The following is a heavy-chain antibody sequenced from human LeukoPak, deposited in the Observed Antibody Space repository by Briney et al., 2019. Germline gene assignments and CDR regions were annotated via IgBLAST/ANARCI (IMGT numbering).Heavy chain of an antibody. CDR1: GYTFTGYY. CDR2: INPNSGGT. V-gene: IGHV1-2*02. CDR3: AAGYCSSTSCPLLDY. D-gene: IGHD2-2*01. J-gene: IGHJ4*02. Sequence: ASVTVSCKASGYTFTGYYMHWVRQAPGQGLEWMGWINPNSGGTNYAQKFQGRVTMTRDTSISTAYMELSRLRSDDTAVYYCAAGYCSSTSCPLLDYWGQGTLVTVSS.